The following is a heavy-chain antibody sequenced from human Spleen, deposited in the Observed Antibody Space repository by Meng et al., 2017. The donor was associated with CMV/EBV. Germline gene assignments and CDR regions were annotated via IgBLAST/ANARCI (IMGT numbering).Heavy chain of an antibody. CDR3: ARSLGYLADRISRLRQFDF. D-gene: IGHD5-18*01. V-gene: IGHV4-39*01. Sequence: SETLSLTCTVSGGSISTTFHYWGWIRQSPEKGLEWIGSIYYRGSTYYNPSLESRVAMSVDTSKNQFSLKLISVTAADTAIYYCARSLGYLADRISRLRQFDFWGQGTLVTVSS. CDR1: GGSISTTFHY. J-gene: IGHJ4*02. CDR2: IYYRGST.